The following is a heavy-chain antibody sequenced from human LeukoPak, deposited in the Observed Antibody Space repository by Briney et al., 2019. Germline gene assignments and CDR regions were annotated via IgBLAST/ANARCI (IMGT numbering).Heavy chain of an antibody. J-gene: IGHJ4*02. CDR3: AKDLTMIVVVTTTSRGDY. D-gene: IGHD3-22*01. CDR2: IWYDGSNK. Sequence: PGGSLRLSCAASGFTFSNYDMHWVRQAPGKGLEWVAVIWYDGSNKYYADSVKGRFTISRDNSKNTLYLQMNSLRAEDTAVYYCAKDLTMIVVVTTTSRGDYWGQGTLVTVSS. V-gene: IGHV3-33*06. CDR1: GFTFSNYD.